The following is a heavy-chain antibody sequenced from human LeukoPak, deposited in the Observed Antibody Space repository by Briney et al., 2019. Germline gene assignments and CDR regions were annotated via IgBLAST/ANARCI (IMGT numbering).Heavy chain of an antibody. Sequence: GGSLRLSCAASGFTVSSNYMSWVRQAPGKGLEWVSVIYSGGSTYYADSVKGRFTISRDNSKNTLYLQMNSLRVEDTAVYYCAKDSDDGSIVVVVTYFNHWGQGTLVTVSS. J-gene: IGHJ4*02. D-gene: IGHD2-15*01. V-gene: IGHV3-53*01. CDR2: IYSGGST. CDR1: GFTVSSNY. CDR3: AKDSDDGSIVVVVTYFNH.